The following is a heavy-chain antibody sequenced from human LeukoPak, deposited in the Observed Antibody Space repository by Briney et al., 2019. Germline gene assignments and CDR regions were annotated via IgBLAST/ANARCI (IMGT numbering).Heavy chain of an antibody. CDR1: GFTFSNYA. CDR2: ISVTDGST. CDR3: AKDSHY. Sequence: PGGSLRLSCAASGFTFSNYAMNWVRQAPGKGLEWVSAISVTDGSTYYADSVKGRFTISRDNSKNTLNLEMNSLRAEDTAVYYCAKDSHYWGQGTLVTVSS. J-gene: IGHJ4*02. V-gene: IGHV3-23*01.